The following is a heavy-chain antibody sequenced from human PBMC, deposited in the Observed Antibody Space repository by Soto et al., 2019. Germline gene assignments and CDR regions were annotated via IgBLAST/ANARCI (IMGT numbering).Heavy chain of an antibody. CDR1: GFTFSNAW. CDR3: TTDVPIKIN. D-gene: IGHD6-6*01. CDR2: IKSKVDSATT. J-gene: IGHJ4*02. Sequence: GRSLRLSCAASGFTFSNAWMSWVRQAPGKGLEWVGRIKSKVDSATTDYAAPVKGRFSNSRDDSRNTLYLQMNSLKIEDTAVYYCTTDVPIKINGGQGTLVTVSS. V-gene: IGHV3-15*01.